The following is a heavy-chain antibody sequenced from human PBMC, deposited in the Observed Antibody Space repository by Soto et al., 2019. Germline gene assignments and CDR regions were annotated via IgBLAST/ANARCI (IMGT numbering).Heavy chain of an antibody. CDR3: ARVTEAMYWVNFDY. CDR1: GYTFTSYA. J-gene: IGHJ4*02. Sequence: ASVKVSCKASGYTFTSYAMHWVRQAPGQRLEWMGWINAGNGNTKYSQKFQGRVTITRDTSASTAYMELSSLRSEDTAVYYCARVTEAMYWVNFDYWGQGTLVTVSS. V-gene: IGHV1-3*01. CDR2: INAGNGNT. D-gene: IGHD2-15*01.